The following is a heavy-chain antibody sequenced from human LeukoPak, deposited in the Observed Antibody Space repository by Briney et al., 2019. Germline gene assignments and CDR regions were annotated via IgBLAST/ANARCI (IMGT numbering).Heavy chain of an antibody. V-gene: IGHV4-39*07. Sequence: SETLSLTCTVSSGSISTSNYYWGWVRQPPGKALEWIGNIFYSGSTYYSPSLKSRVTISLDTSRNQFSLKLSSVTAADTAVYYCARDQFNWFDPWGQGTLVTVSS. CDR3: ARDQFNWFDP. J-gene: IGHJ5*02. CDR2: IFYSGST. CDR1: SGSISTSNYY.